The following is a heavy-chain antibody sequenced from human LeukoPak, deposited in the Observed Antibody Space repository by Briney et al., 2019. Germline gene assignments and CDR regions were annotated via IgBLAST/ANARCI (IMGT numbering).Heavy chain of an antibody. CDR3: ARDRVAAAGTNWFDP. D-gene: IGHD6-13*01. CDR2: IKQDGSEK. Sequence: GGSLRLSCAASGFTFSSYWMSWVRQAPGKGLEWVANIKQDGSEKYYVDSVKGRFTISRDNAKDSLYLQMNSLRAEDTAVYYCARDRVAAAGTNWFDPWGQGTLVTVSS. CDR1: GFTFSSYW. V-gene: IGHV3-7*03. J-gene: IGHJ5*02.